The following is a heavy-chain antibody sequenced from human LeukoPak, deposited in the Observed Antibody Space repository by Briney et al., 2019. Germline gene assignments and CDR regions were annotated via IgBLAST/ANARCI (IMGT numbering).Heavy chain of an antibody. D-gene: IGHD3-10*01. J-gene: IGHJ6*02. CDR1: GGTFSSYA. CDR3: AGSYGSGSFYNAWYYGMDV. Sequence: ASVKVSCKASGGTFSSYAISWVRQAPGRGLEWMGRIIPILGIANYAQKFQGRVTITADKSTSTAYMELSSLRSEDTAVYHCAGSYGSGSFYNAWYYGMDVGGQGTTATVSS. CDR2: IIPILGIA. V-gene: IGHV1-69*04.